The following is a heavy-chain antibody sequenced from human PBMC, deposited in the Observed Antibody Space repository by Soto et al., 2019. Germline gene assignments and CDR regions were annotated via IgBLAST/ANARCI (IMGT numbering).Heavy chain of an antibody. CDR1: GYTFTSYG. CDR3: ARNYDFWSGYYYYYYYMDV. D-gene: IGHD3-3*01. Sequence: ASVKVSCKASGYTFTSYGISWVRQAPGQGLEWMGWISAYNGNTNYAQKLQGRVTMTTDTSTSKAYMELRSLRADDTAVYYCARNYDFWSGYYYYYYYMDVWGKGTTVTVSS. J-gene: IGHJ6*03. V-gene: IGHV1-18*01. CDR2: ISAYNGNT.